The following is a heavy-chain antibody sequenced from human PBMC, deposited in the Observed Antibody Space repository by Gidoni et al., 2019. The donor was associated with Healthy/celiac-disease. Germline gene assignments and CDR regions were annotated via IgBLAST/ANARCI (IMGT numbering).Heavy chain of an antibody. CDR1: GFTFSSYA. Sequence: EVQLLESGGGLVQPGGSLRLSCAASGFTFSSYAMSWVRQAPGKGLEWVSAISGSGGSTYYADSVKGRFTISRDNSKNTLYLQMNSLRAEDTAVYYCAKEGLTVVMPRDWYFDLWGRGTLVTVSS. J-gene: IGHJ2*01. CDR3: AKEGLTVVMPRDWYFDL. CDR2: ISGSGGST. D-gene: IGHD2-15*01. V-gene: IGHV3-23*01.